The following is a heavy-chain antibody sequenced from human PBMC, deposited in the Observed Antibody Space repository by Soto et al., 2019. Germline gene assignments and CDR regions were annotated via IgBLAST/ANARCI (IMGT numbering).Heavy chain of an antibody. D-gene: IGHD2-2*02. V-gene: IGHV4-34*01. CDR3: ARDRIGYCSSTSCYSRYYYYYGMDV. J-gene: IGHJ6*02. CDR2: INHSGST. CDR1: GWSFSGYY. Sequence: XETLSLTCAVYGWSFSGYYWSWIRQPPGKGLDWIGEINHSGSTNYNPSLKSRVTISVDTSKNQFSLKLSSVTAADTAVYYCARDRIGYCSSTSCYSRYYYYYGMDVWGQGTTVTVSS.